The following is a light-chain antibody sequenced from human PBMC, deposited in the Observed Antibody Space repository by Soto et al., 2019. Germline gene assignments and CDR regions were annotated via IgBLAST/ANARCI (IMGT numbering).Light chain of an antibody. CDR3: SSYTSSSTPPYV. CDR1: SSNIGTSS. J-gene: IGLJ1*01. V-gene: IGLV1-44*01. Sequence: QSALTQPHSASGTPGQRVTISCSGSSSNIGTSSVHWFQQLPGTAPKLLISTTNQRPSGVPERFSGSKSGTSASLAISGLQAEDEADYYCSSYTSSSTPPYVFGTGTKVTVL. CDR2: TTN.